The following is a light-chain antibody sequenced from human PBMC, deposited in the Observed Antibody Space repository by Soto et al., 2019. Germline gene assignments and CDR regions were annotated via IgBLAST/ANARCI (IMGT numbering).Light chain of an antibody. CDR2: GAS. Sequence: EIVLTQSPGTLSLSPGERATLSCRASQSVNSNYLAWYQQKPGQRPRILIYGASSRATGIPDRFSGSGSGTDFTLTISRLEPEDFAVCYCQQYDTSPRTFGQGTKVEIK. CDR3: QQYDTSPRT. J-gene: IGKJ1*01. V-gene: IGKV3-20*01. CDR1: QSVNSNY.